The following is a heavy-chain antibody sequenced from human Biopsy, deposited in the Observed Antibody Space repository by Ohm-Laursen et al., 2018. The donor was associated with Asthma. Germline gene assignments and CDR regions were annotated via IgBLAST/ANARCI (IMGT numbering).Heavy chain of an antibody. V-gene: IGHV3-30*04. D-gene: IGHD2-21*02. CDR1: GFTFDNYT. CDR2: ISYDGRNT. J-gene: IGHJ6*02. CDR3: ARGGLHYYEYYGMDV. Sequence: SLRLSCAASGFTFDNYTMHWVRQAPGKGLEWVTIISYDGRNTYYADSVEGRFTISRDNSKNTPFLQLSSLRPEDTAVYYCARGGLHYYEYYGMDVWGQGTTVTVSS.